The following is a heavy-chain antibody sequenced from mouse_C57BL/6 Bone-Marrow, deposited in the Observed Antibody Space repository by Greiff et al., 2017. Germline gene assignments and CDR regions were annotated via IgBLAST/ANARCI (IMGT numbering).Heavy chain of an antibody. CDR2: IHPNSGST. J-gene: IGHJ4*01. D-gene: IGHD1-1*01. CDR3: ATTVVATRYAMDY. Sequence: QVQLQQPGAELVKPGASVKLSCKASGYTFTSYWMHWVKQRPGPGLEWIGMIHPNSGSTNYNEKFKSKATLTVDKSSSTAYMQLSSLTSEDSAVYYCATTVVATRYAMDYWGQGTSVTVSS. V-gene: IGHV1-64*01. CDR1: GYTFTSYW.